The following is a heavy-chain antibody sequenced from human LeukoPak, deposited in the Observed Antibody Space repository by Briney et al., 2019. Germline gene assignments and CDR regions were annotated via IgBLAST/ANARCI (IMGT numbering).Heavy chain of an antibody. J-gene: IGHJ6*03. CDR3: ARHHEWFGESNYYYYMDV. CDR1: GGSISSGSYY. CDR2: IYYSGST. D-gene: IGHD3-10*01. Sequence: SETLSLTCTVSGGSISSGSYYWGWIRQPPGKGLEWIGSIYYSGSTYYNPSLKSRVTISVDTSKNQFSLKLSSVTAADTAVYYCARHHEWFGESNYYYYMDVWGKGTTVTVSS. V-gene: IGHV4-39*01.